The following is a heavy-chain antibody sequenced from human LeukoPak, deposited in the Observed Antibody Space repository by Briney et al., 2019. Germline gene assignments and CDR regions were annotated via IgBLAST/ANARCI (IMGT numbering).Heavy chain of an antibody. D-gene: IGHD4-11*01. CDR1: GYTFTSYA. Sequence: ASVKVSCKASGYTFTSYAMHWLRQAPGQRLEWMGWINAGNGNTKYSQKFQGRVTITRDTSASTAYMELSSLRSEDTAVYYCARGPLYSDYYLDWGQGTLVTVSS. CDR3: ARGPLYSDYYLD. CDR2: INAGNGNT. V-gene: IGHV1-3*01. J-gene: IGHJ4*02.